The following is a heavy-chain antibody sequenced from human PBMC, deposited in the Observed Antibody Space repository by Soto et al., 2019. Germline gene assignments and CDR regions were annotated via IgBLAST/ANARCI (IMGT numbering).Heavy chain of an antibody. CDR1: RGTFSSYT. D-gene: IGHD6-6*01. CDR3: ARDAGLAARRPYYYYMDV. Sequence: QVQLVQSGAEVKKPGSSVKVSCKASRGTFSSYTISWVRQAPGQGLEWMGRIIPILGIANYAQKFQGRVTITADKSTSTAYMELSSLRSEDTAVYYCARDAGLAARRPYYYYMDVWGKGTTVTVSS. V-gene: IGHV1-69*08. CDR2: IIPILGIA. J-gene: IGHJ6*03.